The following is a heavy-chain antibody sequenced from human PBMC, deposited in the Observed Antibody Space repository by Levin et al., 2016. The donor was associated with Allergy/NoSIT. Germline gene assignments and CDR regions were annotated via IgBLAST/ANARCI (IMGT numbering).Heavy chain of an antibody. J-gene: IGHJ6*02. CDR1: GFTLSNDG. D-gene: IGHD3-3*01. Sequence: GESLKISCAVSGFTLSNDGMHWVRQAPGKGLEWVAVISYDGSNKYYADSVKGRFTISRDNSKNTLYLQMNSLRAEDTAVYYCARDLGFWRGMDVWGQGTTVTVSS. CDR3: ARDLGFWRGMDV. CDR2: ISYDGSNK. V-gene: IGHV3-30*19.